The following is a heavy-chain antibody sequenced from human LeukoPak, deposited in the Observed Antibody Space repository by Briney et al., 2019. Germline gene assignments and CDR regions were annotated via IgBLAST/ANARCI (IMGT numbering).Heavy chain of an antibody. CDR3: ARHENGDIDY. V-gene: IGHV4-39*01. D-gene: IGHD4-17*01. CDR1: GGSISSSSYY. CDR2: IYYSGST. Sequence: SETLSLTCTVSGGSISSSSYYWGWIRQPPGKGLEWIGSIYYSGSTYCNPSLKSRVTISVDTSKNQFSLKLSSVTAADTAVYYCARHENGDIDYWGQGTLVTVSS. J-gene: IGHJ4*02.